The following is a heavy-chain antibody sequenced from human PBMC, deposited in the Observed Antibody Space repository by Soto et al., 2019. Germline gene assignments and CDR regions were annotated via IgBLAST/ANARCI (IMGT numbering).Heavy chain of an antibody. Sequence: QVQLVQSRAEVKKPGSSVKVSCKASGGTFSSYAISWVRQAPGQGLEWMGGIIPIFGTANYAQKFQGRVTITADKSTSTAYMELSSLRSEDTAVYYCATDQGDTIFGVVIPGGDYYYGMDVWGQGTTVTVSS. J-gene: IGHJ6*02. CDR1: GGTFSSYA. CDR2: IIPIFGTA. V-gene: IGHV1-69*06. D-gene: IGHD3-3*01. CDR3: ATDQGDTIFGVVIPGGDYYYGMDV.